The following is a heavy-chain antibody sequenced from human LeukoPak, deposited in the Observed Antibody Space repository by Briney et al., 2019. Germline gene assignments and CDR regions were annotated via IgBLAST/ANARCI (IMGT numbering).Heavy chain of an antibody. CDR2: IYYSGST. CDR1: GGSISSYY. V-gene: IGHV4-59*12. J-gene: IGHJ5*02. Sequence: SETLSLTCTVSGGSISSYYWSWIRQPPGKGLEWIGSIYYSGSTNYNPSLKSRVTISVDTSKNQFSLKLSSVTAADTAVYYCASNLPGGWLNPDSWFDPWGQGTLVTVSS. D-gene: IGHD6-19*01. CDR3: ASNLPGGWLNPDSWFDP.